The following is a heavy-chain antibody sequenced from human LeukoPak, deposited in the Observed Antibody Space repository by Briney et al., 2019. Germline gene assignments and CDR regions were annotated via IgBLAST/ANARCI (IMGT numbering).Heavy chain of an antibody. Sequence: GGSLRLSCAASGFTFSSYSMSWVRQAPGKGLEWVSYISFSSGSIYYADSVKGRFTISRDSANSSLYLQMNNLRVEDTAVYYCARSTAKWLRAQGFDPWGQGTLVTVSS. V-gene: IGHV3-48*04. CDR2: ISFSSGSI. CDR1: GFTFSSYS. J-gene: IGHJ5*02. D-gene: IGHD5-12*01. CDR3: ARSTAKWLRAQGFDP.